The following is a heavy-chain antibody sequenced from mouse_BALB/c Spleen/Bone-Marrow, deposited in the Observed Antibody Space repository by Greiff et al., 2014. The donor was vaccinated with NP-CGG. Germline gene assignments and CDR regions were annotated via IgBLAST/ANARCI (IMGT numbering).Heavy chain of an antibody. Sequence: VQLKESGAELVKPGASVKLSCTASGFNIKDTYMHWVKQWPEQGLEWIGRIDPANGNTKYDPKFQGKATITADTSSNTAYLQLSSLTSEDTAVYYCAMYYYGSSLFAYWGQGTLVTVSA. CDR3: AMYYYGSSLFAY. V-gene: IGHV14-3*02. CDR2: IDPANGNT. CDR1: GFNIKDTY. J-gene: IGHJ3*01. D-gene: IGHD1-1*01.